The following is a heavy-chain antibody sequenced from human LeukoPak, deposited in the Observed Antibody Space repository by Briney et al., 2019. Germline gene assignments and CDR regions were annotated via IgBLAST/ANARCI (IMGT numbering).Heavy chain of an antibody. CDR3: AGVDYYYMDV. CDR1: GGSISSSSYY. J-gene: IGHJ6*03. Sequence: SETLSLTCTVSGGSISSSSYYWGWIRQPPGKGLEWIGRIYTSGSTNYNPSLKSRVTMSVDTSKNQFSLKLSSVTAADTAVYYCAGVDYYYMDVWGKGTTVTVSS. CDR2: IYTSGST. V-gene: IGHV4-39*07.